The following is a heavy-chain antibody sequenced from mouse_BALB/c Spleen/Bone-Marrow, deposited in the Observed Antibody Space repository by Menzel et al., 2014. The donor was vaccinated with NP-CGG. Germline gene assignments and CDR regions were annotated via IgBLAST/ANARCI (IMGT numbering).Heavy chain of an antibody. Sequence: EVQLQQSGAELVEPGASVKLSCTASGFNIKDTYMHWVKQRPEQGLEWIGRIDPANGNTKYDPKFQGKATITADTSPNTAYLQLSSLTSEDTAVYYCARYDYGVYFDYWGQGTTLTVSS. CDR3: ARYDYGVYFDY. J-gene: IGHJ2*01. V-gene: IGHV14-3*02. CDR2: IDPANGNT. D-gene: IGHD2-4*01. CDR1: GFNIKDTY.